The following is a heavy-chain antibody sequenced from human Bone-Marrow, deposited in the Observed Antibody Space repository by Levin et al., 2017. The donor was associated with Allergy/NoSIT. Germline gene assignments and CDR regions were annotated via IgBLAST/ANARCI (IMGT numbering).Heavy chain of an antibody. CDR2: ISGSGDKT. D-gene: IGHD1-1*01. CDR3: AKEQSAFHWNAQALDF. CDR1: GFTFTDFG. Sequence: GESLKISCAASGFTFTDFGMTWVRWAPGKGLEWVAGISGSGDKTYYAGSVRGRFTISRDFSQNMLYLQMDRLTADDAAVFYLAKEQSAFHWNAQALDFWGQGTQVTVSS. V-gene: IGHV3-23*01. J-gene: IGHJ4*02.